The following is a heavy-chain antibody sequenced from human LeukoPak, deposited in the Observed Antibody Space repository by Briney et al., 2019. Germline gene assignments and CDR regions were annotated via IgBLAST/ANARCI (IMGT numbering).Heavy chain of an antibody. J-gene: IGHJ4*02. Sequence: SETLSLTCAVYGGSFSGYYWSWIRQPPGKGLEWIGEINHSGSTNYNPSLKSRVTISVDTSKNQFSLKLSSVTAADTAVYYCARVGILQAYFDYWGQGTLVTVSS. D-gene: IGHD1-14*01. V-gene: IGHV4-34*01. CDR3: ARVGILQAYFDY. CDR1: GGSFSGYY. CDR2: INHSGST.